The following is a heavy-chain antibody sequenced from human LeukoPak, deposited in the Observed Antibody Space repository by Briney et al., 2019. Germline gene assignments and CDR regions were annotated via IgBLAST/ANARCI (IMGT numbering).Heavy chain of an antibody. CDR3: ARKMKTGDRVGTFDI. CDR1: GLTFSSYS. Sequence: PGGSLRLSCAASGLTFSSYSMTWVRQAPGKGLEWVSVISGSGGSTYYADSVQGRFTISRDNAKNSLYLQMNSLTAEDTAVYYCARKMKTGDRVGTFDIWGQGTMVTVSS. V-gene: IGHV3-23*01. J-gene: IGHJ3*02. D-gene: IGHD1-1*01. CDR2: ISGSGGST.